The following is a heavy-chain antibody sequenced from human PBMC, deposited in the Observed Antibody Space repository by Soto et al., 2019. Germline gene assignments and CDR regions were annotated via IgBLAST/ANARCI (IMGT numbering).Heavy chain of an antibody. D-gene: IGHD3-22*01. V-gene: IGHV4-59*08. Sequence: LSETLSLTCTVSGGSISSYHWSWIRQPPGKGLEWIGYIYYSGSTNYNPSLKSRVTISVDTSKNQFSLKLSSVTAADTAVYYCARGYDSSVNWFDPWGQGTLVTVSS. CDR1: GGSISSYH. J-gene: IGHJ5*02. CDR2: IYYSGST. CDR3: ARGYDSSVNWFDP.